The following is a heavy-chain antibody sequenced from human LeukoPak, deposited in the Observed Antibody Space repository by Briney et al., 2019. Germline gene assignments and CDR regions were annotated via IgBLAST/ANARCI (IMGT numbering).Heavy chain of an antibody. V-gene: IGHV3-7*04. CDR3: GREVPGGATILDC. CDR1: GFTFISYW. Sequence: GALSLSFAASGFTFISYWMSWVRQAPGKGLEWVANIKEDGSVKYYVDSVKGRFTISRDNGKNSLYLQMNSLRADDTAVYYCGREVPGGATILDCWGQGTLVTVSS. CDR2: IKEDGSVK. J-gene: IGHJ4*02. D-gene: IGHD1-26*01.